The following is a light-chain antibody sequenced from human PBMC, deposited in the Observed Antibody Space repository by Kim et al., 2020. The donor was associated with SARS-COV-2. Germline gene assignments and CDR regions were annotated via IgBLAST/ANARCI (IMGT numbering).Light chain of an antibody. J-gene: IGKJ4*01. CDR2: DTS. Sequence: EIVLTQSPGTLSLSPGERATLSCRASQSISSTYLAWYQQKPGQAPRLLIYDTSSRATGIPDRFSGSGSGTDFTLTISRLEPEDFAVYYCQQYDKAPYTFGGGTKVDIK. CDR3: QQYDKAPYT. CDR1: QSISSTY. V-gene: IGKV3-20*01.